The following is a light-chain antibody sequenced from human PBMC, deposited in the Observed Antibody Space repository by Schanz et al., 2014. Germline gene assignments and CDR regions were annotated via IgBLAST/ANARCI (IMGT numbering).Light chain of an antibody. Sequence: AIQMTQAPSSLSTSVGDTVTITCRASQGISDDLAWYQKKPGKAPKLLIYSASRLESGVPSRFSGSGSGTEFTLTISSLQPEDFATYYCIQDGGYPLTFGGGTKVEIK. J-gene: IGKJ4*01. V-gene: IGKV1-6*01. CDR1: QGISDD. CDR2: SAS. CDR3: IQDGGYPLT.